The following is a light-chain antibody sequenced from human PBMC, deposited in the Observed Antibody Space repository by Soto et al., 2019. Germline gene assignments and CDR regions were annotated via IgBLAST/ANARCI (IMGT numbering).Light chain of an antibody. CDR3: CSYAGSYTYV. V-gene: IGLV2-11*01. CDR2: DVS. Sequence: QSALTQPRSVSGSPGQSVTISCTGTSSDVGGYNYVSWYQQHPGKAPKLMIYDVSKRPSGVPDRFSDSKSGNTASLTISGLQAEDEAEYYCCSYAGSYTYVFGAGTKLTVL. CDR1: SSDVGGYNY. J-gene: IGLJ1*01.